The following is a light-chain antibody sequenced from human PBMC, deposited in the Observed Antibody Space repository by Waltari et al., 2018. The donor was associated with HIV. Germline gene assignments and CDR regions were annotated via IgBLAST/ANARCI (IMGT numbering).Light chain of an antibody. J-gene: IGLJ1*01. CDR3: SSNTRSSTV. Sequence: QSALTQPASVSGSPGQSLTISCTGTSSDVGGYNYVSWYQQYPGKAPKLMIYEVSNRPSGVSNRFSGSKSGNTASLTISGLQAEDEADYYCSSNTRSSTVFGTGTKVTVL. CDR1: SSDVGGYNY. CDR2: EVS. V-gene: IGLV2-14*01.